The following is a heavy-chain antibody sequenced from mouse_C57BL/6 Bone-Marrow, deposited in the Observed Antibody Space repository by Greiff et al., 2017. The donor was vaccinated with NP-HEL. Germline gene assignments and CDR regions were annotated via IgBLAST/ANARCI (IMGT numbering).Heavy chain of an antibody. CDR1: GYSFTGYY. D-gene: IGHD1-1*01. CDR2: INPSTGGT. CDR3: ARSIYYYGSSYDAMDY. V-gene: IGHV1-42*01. J-gene: IGHJ4*01. Sequence: EVQLQESGPELVKPGASVKISCKASGYSFTGYYMNWVKQSPEKSLEWIGEINPSTGGTTYNQKFKAKATLTVDKSSSTAYMQLKSLTSEDSAVYYCARSIYYYGSSYDAMDYWGQGTSVTVSS.